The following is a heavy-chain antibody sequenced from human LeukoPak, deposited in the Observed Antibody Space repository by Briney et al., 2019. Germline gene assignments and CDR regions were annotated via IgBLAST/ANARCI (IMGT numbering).Heavy chain of an antibody. CDR2: INASNGNT. CDR1: GYTFTSYA. J-gene: IGHJ4*02. Sequence: ASVKVSCKASGYTFTSYAMHWVRQAPGQRLEWMGWINASNGNTKYSQKLQGRVTITRDTSATTAYMELSSLRSEDTAVYYCARDHSSSWYFDYWGQGTLVTVSS. D-gene: IGHD6-13*01. V-gene: IGHV1-3*01. CDR3: ARDHSSSWYFDY.